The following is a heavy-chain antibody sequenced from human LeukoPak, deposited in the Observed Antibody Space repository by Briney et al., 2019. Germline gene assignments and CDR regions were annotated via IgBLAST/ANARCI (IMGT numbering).Heavy chain of an antibody. J-gene: IGHJ4*02. CDR2: INPNDGDT. V-gene: IGHV1-2*02. CDR1: GYSFTDFY. Sequence: ASVKVSCKASGYSFTDFYMHWERQAPGQGIEWIGWINPNDGDTNYAQKFQGRVTMTRDTSISTAHMEVSRLRSDDTAVYYCARANSLYCSSTTCLFDYWGQGTLVTV. D-gene: IGHD2-2*01. CDR3: ARANSLYCSSTTCLFDY.